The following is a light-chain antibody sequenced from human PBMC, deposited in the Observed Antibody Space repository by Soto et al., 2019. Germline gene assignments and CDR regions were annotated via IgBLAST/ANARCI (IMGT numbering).Light chain of an antibody. CDR1: QSISSY. J-gene: IGKJ4*01. CDR3: QQSYSTPHT. Sequence: DITMTQSPSSVSASVGDRVTIPCRASQSISSYLNWYQQKPGKAPNLLIYAASSLQSGVPSRFSGSGSGTDFTLTISSLQPEDFATYYCQQSYSTPHTFGGGTKVDIK. V-gene: IGKV1-39*01. CDR2: AAS.